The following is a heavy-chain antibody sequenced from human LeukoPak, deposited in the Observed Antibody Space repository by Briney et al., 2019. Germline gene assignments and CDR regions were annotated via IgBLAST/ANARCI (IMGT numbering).Heavy chain of an antibody. V-gene: IGHV4-39*01. D-gene: IGHD6-6*01. CDR1: GGSISSSSYC. CDR2: IYYSGST. CDR3: ASAYSSSSHPLDY. Sequence: SETLSLTCTVSGGSISSSSYCWGWLRPPPGKGLEWIGSIYYSGSTYYNPSLKSLVTISVDTPKNQFSLKLSSVTAADTAVYYCASAYSSSSHPLDYWGQGTLVTVSS. J-gene: IGHJ4*02.